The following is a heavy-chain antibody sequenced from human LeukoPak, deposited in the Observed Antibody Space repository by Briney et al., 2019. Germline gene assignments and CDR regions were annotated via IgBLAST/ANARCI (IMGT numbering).Heavy chain of an antibody. V-gene: IGHV4-4*02. CDR2: IYHSGSA. CDR3: ASAGHDGIGYKVC. CDR1: GFSISSSNW. Sequence: PSETLSLTCAVSGFSISSSNWWSWVRQPPGKGLEWIGEIYHSGSANYNPSLKSRVTISVDKSKNQFSLRLSSVNAADTAVYYCASAGHDGIGYKVCWGQGTLVTVSS. D-gene: IGHD3-22*01. J-gene: IGHJ4*02.